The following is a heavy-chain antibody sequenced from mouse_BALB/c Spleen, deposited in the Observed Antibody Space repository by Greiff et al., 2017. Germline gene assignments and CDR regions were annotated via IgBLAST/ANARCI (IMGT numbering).Heavy chain of an antibody. CDR1: GYSITSDYA. J-gene: IGHJ3*01. Sequence: EVQLQQSGPGLVKPSQSLSLTCTVTGYSITSDYAWNWIRQFPGNKLEWMGYISYSGSTSYNPSLKSRISITRDTSKNQFFLQLNSVTTEDTATYYCAREHYYGSSYFAYWGQGTLVTVSA. CDR3: AREHYYGSSYFAY. V-gene: IGHV3-2*02. D-gene: IGHD1-1*01. CDR2: ISYSGST.